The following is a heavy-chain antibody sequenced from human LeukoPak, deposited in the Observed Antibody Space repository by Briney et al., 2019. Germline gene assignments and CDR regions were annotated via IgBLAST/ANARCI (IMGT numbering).Heavy chain of an antibody. D-gene: IGHD6-13*01. V-gene: IGHV3-21*01. CDR2: ITSSSSYI. CDR1: RFTFSSYS. Sequence: GGSLRLSCAASRFTFSSYSMNWVRQAPGKGLEWVSSITSSSSYIYYADSVKGRFTISRDNAKNSLYLQMNSLRAEDTAVYYCARDVRIAAAGTLMTYYYYYGMDVWGQGTTVTVSS. J-gene: IGHJ6*02. CDR3: ARDVRIAAAGTLMTYYYYYGMDV.